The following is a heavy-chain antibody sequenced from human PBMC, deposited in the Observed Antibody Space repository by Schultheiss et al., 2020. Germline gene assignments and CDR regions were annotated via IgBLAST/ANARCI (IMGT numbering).Heavy chain of an antibody. CDR3: ARLSGTDGSDCDY. CDR1: GGSISSYY. D-gene: IGHD1-26*01. J-gene: IGHJ4*02. Sequence: SETLSLTCPVSGGSISSYYWSWIRQPPGKGLEWIGYIYYSGSTNYNPSLKSRVTISVDTSKNQFSLKLSSVTAADTAVYYCARLSGTDGSDCDYWGQGTPVTVSS. V-gene: IGHV4-59*08. CDR2: IYYSGST.